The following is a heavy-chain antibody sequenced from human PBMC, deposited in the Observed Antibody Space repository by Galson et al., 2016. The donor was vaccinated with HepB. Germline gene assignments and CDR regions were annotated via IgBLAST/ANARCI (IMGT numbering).Heavy chain of an antibody. V-gene: IGHV3-30-3*01. CDR1: GIIFRSND. Sequence: SLRLSCAASGIIFRSNDMHWVRQAPGKGLEWVAAISYDGTDKYYADSVKGRFTISRDNSKNTLFLQMNSLRAEDTAVYYCARVRDGNNWRVQPFDLWDQGSLVAVSS. D-gene: IGHD5-24*01. CDR3: ARVRDGNNWRVQPFDL. J-gene: IGHJ4*02. CDR2: ISYDGTDK.